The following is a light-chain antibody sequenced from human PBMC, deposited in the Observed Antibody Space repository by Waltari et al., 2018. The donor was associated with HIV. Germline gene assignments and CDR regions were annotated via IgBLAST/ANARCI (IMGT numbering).Light chain of an antibody. CDR3: CSYAGGITHVL. Sequence: QSALTQPASVSGSPGQSITISCTGMSTDIGSYDLVSWYQQHPGKAPKLMIYEVTKRPSGVSNLFSCAKSGNTASLTISGLQAEDEADYHCCSYAGGITHVLFGGGTKLTVL. CDR2: EVT. CDR1: STDIGSYDL. J-gene: IGLJ2*01. V-gene: IGLV2-23*02.